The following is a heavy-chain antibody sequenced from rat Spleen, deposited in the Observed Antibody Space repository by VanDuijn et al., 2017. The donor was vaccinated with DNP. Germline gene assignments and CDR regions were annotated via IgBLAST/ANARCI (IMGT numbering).Heavy chain of an antibody. CDR2: ISNDGGTT. Sequence: EVQLVESGGGLVQPGRSLKLSCAVSGLTFSDYYMAWVRQAPTKGLEWVTSISNDGGTTYYRDSVKGRFTISRDNAKSSLYLQMNKLGSEDTATYYGAKGPNYGGWSDYFDYWGQGVMVTVSS. CDR1: GLTFSDYY. D-gene: IGHD1-11*01. J-gene: IGHJ2*01. CDR3: AKGPNYGGWSDYFDY. V-gene: IGHV5-20*01.